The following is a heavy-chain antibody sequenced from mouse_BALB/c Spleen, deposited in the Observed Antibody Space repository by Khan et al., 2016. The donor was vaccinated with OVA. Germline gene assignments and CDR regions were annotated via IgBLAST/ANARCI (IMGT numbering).Heavy chain of an antibody. Sequence: QVQLKQSGPGLVAPSQSLSITCTVSGFSLISYGVHWVSQPPGKGLEWLGVIWAGGNTNYNSALMSRLNISTDNSNSQVFLKMNSIQTDDTAMYFCARDPQNHDYGYRALDYWGQGTSVTVSS. CDR1: GFSLISYG. CDR3: ARDPQNHDYGYRALDY. J-gene: IGHJ4*01. V-gene: IGHV2-9*02. CDR2: IWAGGNT. D-gene: IGHD1-2*01.